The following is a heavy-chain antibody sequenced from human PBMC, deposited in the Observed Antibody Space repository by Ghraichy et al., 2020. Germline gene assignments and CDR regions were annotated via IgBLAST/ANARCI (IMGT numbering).Heavy chain of an antibody. J-gene: IGHJ6*02. CDR1: GFTFRNYG. CDR2: ISNDGNMQ. V-gene: IGHV3-30*18. D-gene: IGHD3-22*01. Sequence: GGSLRLSCDASGFTFRNYGMHWVRQAPGKGLEWVALISNDGNMQYYADSVRGRFIISRDNSKNTLFLHMNSLRDDDTAVYYCAKPHYSSSLTSYCYRMDVWGRGTTVTVSS. CDR3: AKPHYSSSLTSYCYRMDV.